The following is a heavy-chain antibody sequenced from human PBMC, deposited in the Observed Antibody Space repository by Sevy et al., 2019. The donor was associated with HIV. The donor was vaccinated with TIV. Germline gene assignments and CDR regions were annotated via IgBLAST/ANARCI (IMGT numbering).Heavy chain of an antibody. Sequence: GGSLRLSCAASGFTFSSYWMSWVRQAPGKGLEWVANINQDGSEKHYGDSVKGRVTISRDSSKNSLFLQVHSLRVEDTAVYYCARDSKADYNYGLEEMMACWGQGTLVTVSS. CDR2: INQDGSEK. CDR1: GFTFSSYW. CDR3: ARDSKADYNYGLEEMMAC. V-gene: IGHV3-7*01. J-gene: IGHJ4*02. D-gene: IGHD3-16*01.